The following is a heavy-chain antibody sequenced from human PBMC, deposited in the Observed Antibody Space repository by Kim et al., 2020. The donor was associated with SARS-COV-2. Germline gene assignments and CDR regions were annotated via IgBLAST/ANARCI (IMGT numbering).Heavy chain of an antibody. J-gene: IGHJ3*02. CDR2: IRSKPNSYTT. CDR1: GFTFSGSA. V-gene: IGHV3-73*01. CDR3: IRFPGTTLSFWDAFD. D-gene: IGHD1-1*01. Sequence: GGSLRLSCAASGFTFSGSAMHWVRQASGKGLEWVGRIRSKPNSYTTAYSAPGRCRFTSASDDSKNTAYLQINNLKTEDTSECYCIRFPGTTLSFWDAFD.